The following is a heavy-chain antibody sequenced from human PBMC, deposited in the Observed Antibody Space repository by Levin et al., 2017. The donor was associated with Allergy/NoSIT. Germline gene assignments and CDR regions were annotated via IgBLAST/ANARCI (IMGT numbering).Heavy chain of an antibody. V-gene: IGHV3-30-3*01. CDR3: ARDVNWNYFEY. Sequence: PGGSLRLSCAASGFTFSSYAMHWARQAPGKGLEWVAVISYDGSNKYYADSVKGRFTISRDNSKNTLYLQMNSLRAEDTAVYYCARDVNWNYFEYWGQGTLVTVSS. D-gene: IGHD1-20*01. J-gene: IGHJ4*02. CDR1: GFTFSSYA. CDR2: ISYDGSNK.